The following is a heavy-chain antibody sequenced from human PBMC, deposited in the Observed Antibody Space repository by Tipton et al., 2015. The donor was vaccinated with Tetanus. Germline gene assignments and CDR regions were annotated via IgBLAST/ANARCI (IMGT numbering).Heavy chain of an antibody. Sequence: LVQSGAEVKKPGESLRISCQASGHNSASYWLSWVRQMPGRGLEWMGIIYLGDSHATYSPSFQGRVTISADQSINTAYLQWTSLKASDTAIYFCARLPKHYSASGSTWGQGTLVTVSS. CDR2: IYLGDSHA. CDR1: GHNSASYW. J-gene: IGHJ1*01. V-gene: IGHV5-51*01. D-gene: IGHD3-10*01. CDR3: ARLPKHYSASGST.